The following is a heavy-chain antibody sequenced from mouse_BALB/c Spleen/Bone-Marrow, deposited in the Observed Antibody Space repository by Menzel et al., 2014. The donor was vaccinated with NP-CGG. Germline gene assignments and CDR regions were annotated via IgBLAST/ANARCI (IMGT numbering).Heavy chain of an antibody. CDR3: ARTWEFAY. CDR1: GYTFTSHW. V-gene: IGHV1-87*01. D-gene: IGHD4-1*01. CDR2: IYPGDGDT. J-gene: IGHJ3*01. Sequence: VQLQQSGAELARPGASVKLSCKASGYTFTSHWMQWVKQRPGQGLEWIGAIYPGDGDTRYTQKFKGKATLTADKSSSTAYMQLSSLASEDSAVYYCARTWEFAYWGQGTLATVSA.